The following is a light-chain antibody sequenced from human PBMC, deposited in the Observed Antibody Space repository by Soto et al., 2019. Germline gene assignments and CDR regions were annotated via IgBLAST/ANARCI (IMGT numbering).Light chain of an antibody. CDR1: SSDVGGYNH. CDR3: CSHAGSSVV. CDR2: DVS. V-gene: IGLV2-11*01. J-gene: IGLJ1*01. Sequence: QSVLTQPRSVAGSPGHSVTISCTGTSSDVGGYNHVSWYQQHPVKAPKHIIYDVSTRPSGVPDRFSGSKSGNTASLTISGLQAEDEADYYCCSHAGSSVVFGTGTKVTVL.